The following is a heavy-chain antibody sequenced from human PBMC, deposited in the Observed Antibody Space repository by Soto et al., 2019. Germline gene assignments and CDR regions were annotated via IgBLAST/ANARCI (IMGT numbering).Heavy chain of an antibody. D-gene: IGHD2-15*01. CDR1: GFTFSSYG. CDR3: AKGLDIVVVVAALTFDY. Sequence: PGGSLRLSCAGSGFTFSSYGMHWVRQAPGKGLEWVAVISYDGSNKYYADSVKGRFTISRDNSKNTLYLQMNSLRAGDTAVYYCAKGLDIVVVVAALTFDYRGQGPLVTVSS. V-gene: IGHV3-30*18. J-gene: IGHJ4*02. CDR2: ISYDGSNK.